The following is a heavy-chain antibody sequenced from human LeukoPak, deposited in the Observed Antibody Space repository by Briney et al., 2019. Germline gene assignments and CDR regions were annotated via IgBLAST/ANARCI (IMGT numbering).Heavy chain of an antibody. CDR2: IYYSGST. D-gene: IGHD3-9*01. J-gene: IGHJ3*02. CDR1: GGSISSSGSY. V-gene: IGHV4-61*05. Sequence: SETLSLTCTVSGGSISSSGSYWGWIRQPPGKGLEWIGYIYYSGSTNYNPSLKSRVTISVDTSKNQFSLKLSSVTAADTAVYYCARQNYDILTGYYAFGAFDIWGQGTVVTVSS. CDR3: ARQNYDILTGYYAFGAFDI.